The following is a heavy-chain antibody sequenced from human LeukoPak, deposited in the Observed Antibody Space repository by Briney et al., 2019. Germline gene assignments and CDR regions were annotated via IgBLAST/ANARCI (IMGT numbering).Heavy chain of an antibody. D-gene: IGHD3-10*01. J-gene: IGHJ4*02. CDR3: VRGQTIDY. CDR2: IKSDGTGI. CDR1: GFTFSDYW. V-gene: IGHV3-74*03. Sequence: SGGSLTLSCTASGFTFSDYWMYWVRQAPGKGLVWVSRIKSDGTGILYEDFAEGRFTISRDNAKNALYLQMTSLREEDTAVYYCVRGQTIDYWGQGILVTVSS.